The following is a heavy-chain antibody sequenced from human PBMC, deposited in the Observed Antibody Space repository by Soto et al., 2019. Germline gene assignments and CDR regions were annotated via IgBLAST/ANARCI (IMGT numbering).Heavy chain of an antibody. J-gene: IGHJ6*03. CDR2: INAGNGNT. Sequence: QVQLVQSGAEVKKPGASVKVSCKASGYTFTSYAMHWVRQAPGQRLEWMGWINAGNGNTKYSQKFQGRVTITRDTSSCTADMELSSLRSEDTAVYYCARNTGYSSSPDYYYYMDVWGKGITATVSS. CDR3: ARNTGYSSSPDYYYYMDV. D-gene: IGHD6-13*01. V-gene: IGHV1-3*01. CDR1: GYTFTSYA.